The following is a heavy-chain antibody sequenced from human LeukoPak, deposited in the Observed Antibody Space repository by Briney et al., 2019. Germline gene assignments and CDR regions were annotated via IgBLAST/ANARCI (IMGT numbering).Heavy chain of an antibody. CDR3: ARDCGSSYFDY. Sequence: SETLSLTCTISGYSISSGYYWGWIRQPPGKGLEWIGSIYHSGSTYYNPSLKSRVTISVDTSKNQFSLKLSSVTAADTAVYYCARDCGSSYFDYWGQGTLVTVSS. D-gene: IGHD6-6*01. CDR2: IYHSGST. V-gene: IGHV4-38-2*02. J-gene: IGHJ4*02. CDR1: GYSISSGYY.